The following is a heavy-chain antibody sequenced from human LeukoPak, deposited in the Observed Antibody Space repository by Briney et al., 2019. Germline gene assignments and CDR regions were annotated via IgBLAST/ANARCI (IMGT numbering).Heavy chain of an antibody. D-gene: IGHD6-19*01. CDR2: ISYDGSNK. Sequence: GGSLRLSCAASGFTFSSYGMHWVRQAPGNGLEWVAVISYDGSNKYYADSVKGRFTISRDNSKNTLYLQMNSLRAEDTAVYYCAKGGIAVAGFFDYWGQGTLVTVSS. J-gene: IGHJ4*02. CDR1: GFTFSSYG. V-gene: IGHV3-30*18. CDR3: AKGGIAVAGFFDY.